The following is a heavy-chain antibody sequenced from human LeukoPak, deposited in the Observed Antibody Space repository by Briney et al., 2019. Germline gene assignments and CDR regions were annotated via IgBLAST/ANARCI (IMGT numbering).Heavy chain of an antibody. CDR3: ARDPSGDGSGTNFLFDS. CDR1: GFPFSSYS. D-gene: IGHD3-10*01. Sequence: GGSLRLSCAGSGFPFSSYSMNWVRQAPGKGLEWVSSISASGTFLYYADSLKGRFTISRDNTHNSLYLHMSSLRLEDTALYYCARDPSGDGSGTNFLFDSWGQGTLVTVSS. V-gene: IGHV3-21*01. J-gene: IGHJ4*02. CDR2: ISASGTFL.